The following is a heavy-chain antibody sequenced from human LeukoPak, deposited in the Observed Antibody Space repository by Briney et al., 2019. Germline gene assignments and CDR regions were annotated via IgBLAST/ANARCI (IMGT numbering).Heavy chain of an antibody. CDR2: ISAYNGNT. CDR1: GYTFNGYY. Sequence: GASVKVSCKASGYTFNGYYMHWVRQAPGQGLEWMGWISAYNGNTNYAQKLQGRVTMTTDTSTSTAYMELRSLRSDDTAVYYCARDELWFGELLNWFDPWGQGTLVTVSS. V-gene: IGHV1-18*04. J-gene: IGHJ5*02. CDR3: ARDELWFGELLNWFDP. D-gene: IGHD3-10*01.